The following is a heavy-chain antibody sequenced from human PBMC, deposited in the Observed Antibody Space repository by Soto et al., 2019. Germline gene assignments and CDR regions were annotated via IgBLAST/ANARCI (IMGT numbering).Heavy chain of an antibody. CDR2: IYXSGST. V-gene: IGHV4-4*02. CDR3: ARGEGYSPL. J-gene: IGHJ4*02. Sequence: PSXTRSLTCAVSGGSIGSSNWWSWVRQPPGKGMEWXGEIYXSGSTTHNPSXXSRVTISXXKSKNQLSMKLSSVTAADTAVYYCARGEGYSPLWGQGTLVTVSS. D-gene: IGHD6-13*01. CDR1: GGSIGSSNW.